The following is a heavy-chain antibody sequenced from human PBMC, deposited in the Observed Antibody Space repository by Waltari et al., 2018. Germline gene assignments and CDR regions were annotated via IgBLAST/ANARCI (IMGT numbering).Heavy chain of an antibody. CDR2: RYHSGST. J-gene: IGHJ5*01. V-gene: IGHV4-4*02. CDR1: GLPISSTNW. D-gene: IGHD6-13*01. CDR3: AKVSEYTSGWYGWFDS. Sequence: QVQLQESGPGLVKPSETLSLTGAVSGLPISSTNWWSWVRQSPGKGLEWIGDRYHSGSTNYNPSLESRLTISIDKSKNQFSLRLTSVTAADTAVYYCAKVSEYTSGWYGWFDSWGQGTLVTVSS.